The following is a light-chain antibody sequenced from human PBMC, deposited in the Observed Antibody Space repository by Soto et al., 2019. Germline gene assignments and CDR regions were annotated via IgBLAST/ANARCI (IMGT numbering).Light chain of an antibody. CDR2: AAS. CDR1: QIVASTS. Sequence: EVVLTQSPGTLSLSPGDRATHSCRASQIVASTSFAWYQQSPGQAPRLLIYAASTRASDVPDRFSGSGSGTDFTLTISRLEPEDFAVYYCHQYDGSPPYTFGQGTRLEIK. V-gene: IGKV3-20*01. CDR3: HQYDGSPPYT. J-gene: IGKJ2*01.